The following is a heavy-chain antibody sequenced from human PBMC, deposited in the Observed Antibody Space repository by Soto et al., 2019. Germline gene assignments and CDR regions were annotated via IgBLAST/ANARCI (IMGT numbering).Heavy chain of an antibody. D-gene: IGHD4-4*01. V-gene: IGHV1-8*01. Sequence: QVQLVQSGAEVKKPGASVKVSCKASRDTFISYDINWVRQATGQGLEWMGWMNPKSANTGYAQNFQGRVTMTRNTSISTGYMELSSLRSEDTAVYYCARSPSWETTVTPYYFDYWGQGTLVTVSS. CDR3: ARSPSWETTVTPYYFDY. CDR1: RDTFISYD. J-gene: IGHJ4*02. CDR2: MNPKSANT.